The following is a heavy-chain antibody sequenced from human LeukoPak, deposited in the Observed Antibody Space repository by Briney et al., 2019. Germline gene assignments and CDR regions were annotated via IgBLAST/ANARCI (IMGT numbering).Heavy chain of an antibody. D-gene: IGHD2-2*01. CDR2: IYRDGTT. V-gene: IGHV3-53*01. J-gene: IGHJ5*02. Sequence: PGGSLRLSCAASGFTVSGNYLSWVRKAPGKGLEWVSVIYRDGTTFYANSVKGRFTISRDNSKNTLYLQMNALRAEDTALYYCARDMGCTSTTCRNKWFDPWGQGTLVTVSS. CDR3: ARDMGCTSTTCRNKWFDP. CDR1: GFTVSGNY.